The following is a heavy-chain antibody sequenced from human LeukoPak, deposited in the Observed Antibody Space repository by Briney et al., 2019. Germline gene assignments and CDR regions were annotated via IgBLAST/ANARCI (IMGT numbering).Heavy chain of an antibody. Sequence: SETLSLTCAVSGGSISSSSYYWGWIRQPPGKGLEWIGSIYYSGSTYYNPSLKSRVTISVDTSKNQFSLKLSSVTAADTAVYYCARLTPDYDFWSGYYPMGNRYFDYWGQGTLVTVSS. CDR1: GGSISSSSYY. V-gene: IGHV4-39*01. CDR3: ARLTPDYDFWSGYYPMGNRYFDY. D-gene: IGHD3-3*01. CDR2: IYYSGST. J-gene: IGHJ4*02.